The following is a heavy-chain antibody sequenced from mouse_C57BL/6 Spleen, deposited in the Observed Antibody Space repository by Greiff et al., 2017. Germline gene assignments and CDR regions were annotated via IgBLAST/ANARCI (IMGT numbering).Heavy chain of an antibody. CDR2: IDPSDSYT. CDR3: ARGGDGNYVFAY. V-gene: IGHV1-50*01. CDR1: GYTFTSYW. Sequence: QVQLQQPGAELVKPGASVKLSCKASGYTFTSYWMQWVKQRPGQGLEWIGEIDPSDSYTNYNQKFKGKATLTVDTSSSTAYMQLSSLTSEDSAVYYCARGGDGNYVFAYWGQGTLVTVSA. J-gene: IGHJ3*01. D-gene: IGHD2-1*01.